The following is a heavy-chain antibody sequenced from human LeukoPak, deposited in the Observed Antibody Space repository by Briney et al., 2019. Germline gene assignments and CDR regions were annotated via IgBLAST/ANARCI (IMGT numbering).Heavy chain of an antibody. CDR1: GGTFSSYT. CDR2: IIPILGIA. J-gene: IGHJ6*03. CDR3: ARDSCTNGVCYPYYYMDV. V-gene: IGHV1-69*04. D-gene: IGHD2-8*01. Sequence: SVKVSCKASGGTFSSYTISWVRQAPGQGLGWMGRIIPILGIANHAQKFQGRVTITADKSTSTAYMELSSLRSEDTAVYYCARDSCTNGVCYPYYYMDVWGKGTTVTVSS.